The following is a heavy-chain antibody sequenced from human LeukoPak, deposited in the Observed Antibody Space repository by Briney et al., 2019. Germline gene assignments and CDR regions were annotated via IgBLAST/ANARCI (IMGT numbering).Heavy chain of an antibody. J-gene: IGHJ4*02. V-gene: IGHV3-33*01. CDR1: GFMISNYG. D-gene: IGHD1-26*01. Sequence: GGSPRLSCSASGFMISNYGMHWVRQAPGKGLELVALMWHDGNKKNYADSVRGRFTISRDTSKNTLYLQMDSLSAEDTAVYYCARDRAIGSYDYWGQGTLFTVSS. CDR2: MWHDGNKK. CDR3: ARDRAIGSYDY.